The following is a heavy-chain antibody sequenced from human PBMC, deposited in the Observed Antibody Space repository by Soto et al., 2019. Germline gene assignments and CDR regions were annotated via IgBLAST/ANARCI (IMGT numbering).Heavy chain of an antibody. J-gene: IGHJ4*02. CDR3: AKDRGRYCSGGSCYSLDY. V-gene: IGHV3-30*18. Sequence: QVQLVESGGGVVQPGRSLRLSCAASGFTFSSYGMHWVRQAPGKGLEWVAVISYDGSNKYYADSVKGRFTISRDNSKNTMXLQMNSLRAEDTAVYYCAKDRGRYCSGGSCYSLDYWGQGTLVTVSS. CDR1: GFTFSSYG. D-gene: IGHD2-15*01. CDR2: ISYDGSNK.